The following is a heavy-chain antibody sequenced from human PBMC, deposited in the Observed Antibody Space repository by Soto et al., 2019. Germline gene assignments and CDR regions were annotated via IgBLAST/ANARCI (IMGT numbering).Heavy chain of an antibody. D-gene: IGHD3-3*01. CDR3: APCLGSVYVPFGP. V-gene: IGHV3-23*01. CDR1: GFTLSNYA. J-gene: IGHJ5*02. CDR2: LNARGDTT. Sequence: GGFLRLSCAASGFTLSNYAMRWVRQAPGKGLEWVSSLNARGDTTDYADFVKGRFTISRDTSENTLYLQMNSLRAEDTAVYYGAPCLGSVYVPFGPWGQGTLVTVSP.